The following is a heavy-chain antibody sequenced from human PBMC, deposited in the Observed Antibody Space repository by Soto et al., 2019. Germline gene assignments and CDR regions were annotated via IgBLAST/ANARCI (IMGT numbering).Heavy chain of an antibody. D-gene: IGHD3-10*01. CDR3: ARENWFFDY. CDR1: GFSFEIYW. J-gene: IGHJ4*02. CDR2: INPDGSGE. V-gene: IGHV3-7*01. Sequence: EVHLVESGGGLVQPGGSLRLSCATSGFSFEIYWTGWVRQAPGKGLEWVANINPDGSGEYYLDSVKGRFTISRDNAKNSVYLQMNSLVGDDTAVYYCARENWFFDYWGQGTPVTVSS.